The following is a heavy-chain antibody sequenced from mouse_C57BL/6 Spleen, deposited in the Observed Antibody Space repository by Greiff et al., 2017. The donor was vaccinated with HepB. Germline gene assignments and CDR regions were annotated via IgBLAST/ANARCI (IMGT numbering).Heavy chain of an antibody. Sequence: VQLQQSGTELVKPGASVKLSCKASGYTFTSYWMHWVKQRPGQGLEWIGNINPSNGGTNYNEKFKSKATLTVDKSSSTAYMQLSSLTSEDSAVYYCARSAYYSNYENYLDYWGQGTTLTVSS. CDR1: GYTFTSYW. CDR2: INPSNGGT. V-gene: IGHV1-53*01. J-gene: IGHJ2*01. CDR3: ARSAYYSNYENYLDY. D-gene: IGHD2-5*01.